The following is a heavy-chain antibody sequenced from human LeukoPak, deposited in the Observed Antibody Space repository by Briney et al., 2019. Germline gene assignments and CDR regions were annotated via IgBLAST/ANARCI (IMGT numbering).Heavy chain of an antibody. CDR1: GFTFCSYG. CDR3: AKDLGPTYYGSGSYWDNWFDP. Sequence: GGSLRLSCAASGFTFCSYGMHWVRQAPGKGLEWVAVISYDGSNKYYADSVKGRFTISRDNSKNTLYLQMNSLRAEDTAVYYCAKDLGPTYYGSGSYWDNWFDPWGQGTLVTVSS. D-gene: IGHD3-10*01. V-gene: IGHV3-30*18. CDR2: ISYDGSNK. J-gene: IGHJ5*02.